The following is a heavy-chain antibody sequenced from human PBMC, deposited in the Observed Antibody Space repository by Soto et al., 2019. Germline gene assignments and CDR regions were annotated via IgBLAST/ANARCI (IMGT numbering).Heavy chain of an antibody. Sequence: WVRQAPGQGLEWMGWISAYNGNTHYTQRLQGRVTMTTDTSTSTAYMELRGLRSDDTAVYYCARVQQLVGYFYYYMDGWGKGTTVTVSS. D-gene: IGHD6-6*01. CDR2: ISAYNGNT. CDR3: ARVQQLVGYFYYYMDG. J-gene: IGHJ6*03. V-gene: IGHV1-18*01.